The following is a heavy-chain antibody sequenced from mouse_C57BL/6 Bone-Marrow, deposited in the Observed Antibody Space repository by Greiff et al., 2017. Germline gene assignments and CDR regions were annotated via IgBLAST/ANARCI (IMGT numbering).Heavy chain of an antibody. V-gene: IGHV1-53*01. J-gene: IGHJ1*03. CDR1: GYTFTSYW. CDR3: ARGWSGNGYFDV. Sequence: QVQLQQPGTELVKPGASVKLSCKASGYTFTSYWMHWVKQRPGQGLEWIGNINPSNGGTNYNEKFKSKATLTVDKSSSPAYMQLSSLTSEDSTVYYCARGWSGNGYFDVWGTGTTVTVSS. D-gene: IGHD2-1*01. CDR2: INPSNGGT.